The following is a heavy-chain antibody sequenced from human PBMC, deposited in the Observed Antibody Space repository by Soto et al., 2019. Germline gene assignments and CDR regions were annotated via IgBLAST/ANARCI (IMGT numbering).Heavy chain of an antibody. J-gene: IGHJ6*02. Sequence: EVQLLESGGGLVQPGGSLRLSCAASGFTFNTYAMNWVRQAPGKGLEWVSAISGSGRNTYYADSVKGRFTISRDNSKNTLHLQMNVLRAEDTAVYYCSKERAVSLYLGMDVWGQGTTVTVSS. V-gene: IGHV3-23*01. CDR1: GFTFNTYA. CDR2: ISGSGRNT. CDR3: SKERAVSLYLGMDV. D-gene: IGHD4-17*01.